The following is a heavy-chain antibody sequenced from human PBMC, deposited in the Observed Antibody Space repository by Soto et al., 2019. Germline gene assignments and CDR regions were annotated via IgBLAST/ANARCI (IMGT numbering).Heavy chain of an antibody. J-gene: IGHJ6*02. Sequence: GGSLRLSCASSWFTFIGSAMHWVRQASGKGLEWVGRIRSKANSYATAYAASVKGRFTISRDDSKNTAYLQMNSLKTEDTAVYYCTRQKERGIAAAGPTFYYYGMDVWGQGTTVTVSS. CDR1: WFTFIGSA. D-gene: IGHD6-13*01. V-gene: IGHV3-73*01. CDR3: TRQKERGIAAAGPTFYYYGMDV. CDR2: IRSKANSYAT.